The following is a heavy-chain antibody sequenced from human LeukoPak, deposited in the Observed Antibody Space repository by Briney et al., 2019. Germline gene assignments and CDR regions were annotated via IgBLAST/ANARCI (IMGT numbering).Heavy chain of an antibody. CDR2: ISYDGSNK. V-gene: IGHV3-30-3*01. CDR1: GFTFSSYA. J-gene: IGHJ3*02. CDR3: ARDKGFDSSGPDAFDI. D-gene: IGHD3-22*01. Sequence: AGGSLRLSCAASGFTFSSYAMHWVRQAPGKGLEWVALISYDGSNKYYADSVKGRFTISRDNSKNTLYLQMNSLRAEDTAVYYCARDKGFDSSGPDAFDIWGQGTMVTVSS.